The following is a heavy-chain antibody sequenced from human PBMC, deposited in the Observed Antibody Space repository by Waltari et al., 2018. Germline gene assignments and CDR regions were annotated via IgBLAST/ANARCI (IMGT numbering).Heavy chain of an antibody. J-gene: IGHJ4*02. CDR3: ARVAVPYCGVDCYYTY. Sequence: QVQLVESGGGVVQPGRSLRLSCAASGFAFRSYGMDWVRQAPGKGLGWGAVLSYDGNYKYYADSVKGRFNVSRDNSKNTLYLQINSLMPEDTAIYYCARVAVPYCGVDCYYTYWGQGTLVTVSS. CDR2: LSYDGNYK. CDR1: GFAFRSYG. V-gene: IGHV3-30-3*01. D-gene: IGHD2-21*01.